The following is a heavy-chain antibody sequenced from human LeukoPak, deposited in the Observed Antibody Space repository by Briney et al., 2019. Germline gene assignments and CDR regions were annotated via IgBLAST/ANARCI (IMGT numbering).Heavy chain of an antibody. CDR2: IIPIFGTA. J-gene: IGHJ4*02. Sequence: ASVEVSCKASGGTFSSYAISWVRQAPGQGLEWMGGIIPIFGTANYAQKFQGRVTITTDESTSTAYMELSSLRSEDTAVYYCASGSDYYDSSGYYPDFDYWGQGTLVTVSS. CDR1: GGTFSSYA. CDR3: ASGSDYYDSSGYYPDFDY. D-gene: IGHD3-22*01. V-gene: IGHV1-69*05.